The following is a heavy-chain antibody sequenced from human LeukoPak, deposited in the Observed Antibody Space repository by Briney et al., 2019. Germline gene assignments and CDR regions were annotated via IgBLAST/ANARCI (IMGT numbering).Heavy chain of an antibody. CDR1: GFTVSSNY. CDR3: ARTSTVTNDAFDI. Sequence: GASLRLSCAASGFTVSSNYMSWVRQAPGKGLEWVSVIYSGGSTYYADSVKGRFTISRDSSKNTLYLQMNSLRAEDTAVYYCARTSTVTNDAFDIWGQGTMVTVSS. CDR2: IYSGGST. J-gene: IGHJ3*02. V-gene: IGHV3-53*01. D-gene: IGHD4-17*01.